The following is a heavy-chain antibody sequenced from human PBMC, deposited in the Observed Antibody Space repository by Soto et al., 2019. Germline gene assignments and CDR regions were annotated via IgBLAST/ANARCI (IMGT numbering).Heavy chain of an antibody. CDR1: GFTFSSHE. D-gene: IGHD1-26*01. CDR3: ARDRGGTYYIASDI. J-gene: IGHJ3*02. V-gene: IGHV3-48*03. CDR2: ISSSGSTT. Sequence: GGSLRLSCAASGFTFSSHEMSWVRQAPGKGLEWVSYISSSGSTTYYADSVEGRFTISRDNAKNSLYLQMNSLRAEDSAVYYCARDRGGTYYIASDIWGQGTMVTVSS.